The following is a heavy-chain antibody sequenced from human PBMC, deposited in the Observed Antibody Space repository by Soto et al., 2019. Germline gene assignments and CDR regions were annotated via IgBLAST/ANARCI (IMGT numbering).Heavy chain of an antibody. V-gene: IGHV4-28*01. CDR2: IYYSGTT. J-gene: IGHJ4*02. Sequence: QVQLQESGPGLVKPSDTLSLTCAVSGYSIRSSNWWGWMRQPPGRGLEWIGYIYYSGTTYYNPSLNSLVTMSVDTSKNQFSLKLTSVTAVDTAVYYCARSEIQGHIDDWGQGTLVTVSS. CDR1: GYSIRSSNW. CDR3: ARSEIQGHIDD.